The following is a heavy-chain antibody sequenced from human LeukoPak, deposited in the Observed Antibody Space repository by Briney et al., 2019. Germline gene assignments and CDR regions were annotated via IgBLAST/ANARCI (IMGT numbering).Heavy chain of an antibody. CDR1: GGSISSYY. J-gene: IGHJ4*02. D-gene: IGHD1-26*01. Sequence: SETLSLTCTVSGGSISSYYWSWIRQPPGKGLEWIGYIYYSGSTNYNPSLKSRVTISVDTSKNQFSLKLSSVTAADTAVYYCARGLGSYYCYFDYWGQGTLVTVSS. CDR3: ARGLGSYYCYFDY. V-gene: IGHV4-59*01. CDR2: IYYSGST.